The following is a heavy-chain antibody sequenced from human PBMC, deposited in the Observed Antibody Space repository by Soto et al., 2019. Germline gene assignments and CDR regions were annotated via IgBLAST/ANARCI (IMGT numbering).Heavy chain of an antibody. CDR2: IFYTGSA. D-gene: IGHD7-27*01. CDR1: GGSVTSGDHY. V-gene: IGHV4-30-4*01. J-gene: IGHJ4*02. Sequence: SETLSLTCTVSGGSVTSGDHYWSWIRQPPGKGLEWIGFIFYTGSAYFDPSLKSRVTISVDTSKNQFSLRLSSMTAADTAMYYFARDNSGDRGNFHYSGQGTLGTVSS. CDR3: ARDNSGDRGNFHY.